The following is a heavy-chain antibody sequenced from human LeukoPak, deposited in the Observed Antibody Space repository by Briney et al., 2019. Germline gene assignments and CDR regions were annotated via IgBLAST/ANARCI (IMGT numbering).Heavy chain of an antibody. J-gene: IGHJ6*03. CDR3: AKQGRDWLRDYYYYMDV. CDR1: GFTFSSYG. CDR2: IGGRGGSA. V-gene: IGHV3-23*01. D-gene: IGHD3-9*01. Sequence: GGTLRLSCAASGFTFSSYGMSWVRQAPGKGLEWVSSIGGRGGSAYYADSVKGRFTVSRDNSKNTLYLRMNSLRAEDTAVYYCAKQGRDWLRDYYYYMDVWGKGTTVTISS.